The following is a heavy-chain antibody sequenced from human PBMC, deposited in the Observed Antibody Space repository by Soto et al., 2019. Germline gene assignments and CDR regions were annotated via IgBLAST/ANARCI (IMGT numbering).Heavy chain of an antibody. V-gene: IGHV1-18*01. CDR1: GYSFMKYG. D-gene: IGHD2-2*01. J-gene: IGHJ4*02. CDR3: AREASVLIPAAQPSRFDS. CDR2: ISPYSGYT. Sequence: GASVKVSCKGFGYSFMKYGINWVRQAPGQGLEWVGWISPYSGYTHSAQKFHGRLTLTTDTAASTAYMELRILRSADTALYYCAREASVLIPAAQPSRFDSWAQGTLVTVS.